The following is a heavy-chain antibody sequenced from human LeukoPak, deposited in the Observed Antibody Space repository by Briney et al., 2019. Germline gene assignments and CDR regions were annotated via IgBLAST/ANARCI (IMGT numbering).Heavy chain of an antibody. D-gene: IGHD2-21*02. CDR1: GFTFSTYS. V-gene: IGHV3-48*02. CDR2: ISSSRGTI. Sequence: GGSLRISCEASGFTFSTYSMQWVRQAPGKGLEWVSYISSSRGTIWYADSVKGRFTIPRDNAKSSVHLQMNSLRDEDTAVYYCVRGRLLRSTKYFDYWGQGALVTVSS. J-gene: IGHJ4*02. CDR3: VRGRLLRSTKYFDY.